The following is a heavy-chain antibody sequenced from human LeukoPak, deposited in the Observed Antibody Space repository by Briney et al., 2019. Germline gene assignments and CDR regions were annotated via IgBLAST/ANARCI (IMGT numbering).Heavy chain of an antibody. Sequence: GRTLRLSCAASGFTFRNYEINWVRRAAGTGLEGGSYIRSGGSIIHYADSVKGRFTNSRDNAKNSLYLQMNSLRAEDTAIYYCARDGAGNWGQGTLVTVSS. CDR2: IRSGGSII. V-gene: IGHV3-48*03. CDR3: ARDGAGN. J-gene: IGHJ4*02. CDR1: GFTFRNYE. D-gene: IGHD1-14*01.